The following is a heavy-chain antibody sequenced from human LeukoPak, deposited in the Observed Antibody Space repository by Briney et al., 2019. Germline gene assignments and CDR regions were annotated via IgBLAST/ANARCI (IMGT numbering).Heavy chain of an antibody. D-gene: IGHD2-15*01. J-gene: IGHJ4*02. Sequence: ASVKVSCKASGYTFTNYYMHWVRQAPGQGLEWMGIINPSGGTTSHAQRFQGRVTITRDTSTSTVYMELSSLRSEDTAVYYCARAEVSGGHFDYWGQGTLVTVSS. CDR3: ARAEVSGGHFDY. CDR2: INPSGGTT. V-gene: IGHV1-46*01. CDR1: GYTFTNYY.